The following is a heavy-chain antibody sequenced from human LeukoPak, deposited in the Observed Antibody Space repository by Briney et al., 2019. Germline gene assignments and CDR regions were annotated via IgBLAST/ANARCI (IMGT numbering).Heavy chain of an antibody. CDR1: GFTLDDYA. CDR2: ISWDGGST. CDR3: AKDGSGQPVY. Sequence: GASLRLSCTASGFTLDDYARHWGRQAPGKGLEWVSLISWDGGSTYYADSVKGRFTISRDNSKNSLYLQMNSLRAEDTALYYCAKDGSGQPVYWGQGTLVTVSS. V-gene: IGHV3-43D*04. D-gene: IGHD1-1*01. J-gene: IGHJ4*02.